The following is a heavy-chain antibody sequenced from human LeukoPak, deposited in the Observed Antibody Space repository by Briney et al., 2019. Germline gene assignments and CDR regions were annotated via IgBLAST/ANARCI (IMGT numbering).Heavy chain of an antibody. J-gene: IGHJ6*03. Sequence: PGGSLRLSCAASGFTFSSYGMHWVRQAPGKGLEWVAFIRDDGSNKYYAESVKGRFTISRDNSKNTLYLQMNSLRAEDTAVYYCAKDATTLPYYYYYMDVWGKGTTVTVSS. V-gene: IGHV3-30*02. CDR1: GFTFSSYG. CDR2: IRDDGSNK. D-gene: IGHD4-17*01. CDR3: AKDATTLPYYYYYMDV.